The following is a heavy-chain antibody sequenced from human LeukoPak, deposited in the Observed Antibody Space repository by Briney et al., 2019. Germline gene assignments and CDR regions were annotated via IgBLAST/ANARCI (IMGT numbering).Heavy chain of an antibody. CDR3: AKSPADGRWLREGELDY. D-gene: IGHD5-12*01. Sequence: GGSLRLSCAASGFTFSSYAMSWVRQAPGKGLEWVSAISGSGGSTYYADSVKGRFTISRDNSKNTLYLQMNSLRAEDTAVYYCAKSPADGRWLREGELDYWGQGTLVTVSS. V-gene: IGHV3-23*01. CDR2: ISGSGGST. J-gene: IGHJ4*02. CDR1: GFTFSSYA.